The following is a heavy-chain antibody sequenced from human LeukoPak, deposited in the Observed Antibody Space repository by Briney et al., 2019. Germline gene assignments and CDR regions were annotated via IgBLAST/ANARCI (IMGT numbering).Heavy chain of an antibody. J-gene: IGHJ4*02. D-gene: IGHD6-13*01. V-gene: IGHV1-46*01. CDR2: INPSGGST. Sequence: ASVKVSCKASGHTFTGYYMHWVRQAPGQGLEWMGLINPSGGSTNYAPKFQGRFTMTRDMSTSTVYMELSSLRSEDTAVYYCARSYSSSHDYWGQGTLVTVSS. CDR3: ARSYSSSHDY. CDR1: GHTFTGYY.